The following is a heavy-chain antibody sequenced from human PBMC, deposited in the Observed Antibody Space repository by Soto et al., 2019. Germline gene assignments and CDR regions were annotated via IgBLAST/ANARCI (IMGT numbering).Heavy chain of an antibody. CDR2: IWYDGSNK. CDR1: GFTFSSYG. Sequence: GGSLRLSCAASGFTFSSYGMHWVRQAPGKGLEWVAVIWYDGSNKYYADSVKGRFTISRDNSKNTLYLQMNSLRAEDTAVYYCARDGPRKAMDVWGQGTTVTVSS. J-gene: IGHJ6*02. V-gene: IGHV3-33*01. CDR3: ARDGPRKAMDV.